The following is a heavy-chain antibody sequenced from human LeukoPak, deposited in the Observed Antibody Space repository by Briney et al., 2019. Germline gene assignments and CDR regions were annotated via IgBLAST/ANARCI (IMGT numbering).Heavy chain of an antibody. CDR2: INYSGST. V-gene: IGHV4-39*02. CDR3: AREIGSDYGGRYFDL. J-gene: IGHJ2*01. D-gene: IGHD4-17*01. Sequence: PSETLSLTCTVSGGSISSSSYYWGWIRQPPGKGLEWIGSINYSGSTYYNPSLKSRVTISVDTSKNQFSLNLSSVTATDTAVYYCAREIGSDYGGRYFDLWGRGTLVTVSS. CDR1: GGSISSSSYY.